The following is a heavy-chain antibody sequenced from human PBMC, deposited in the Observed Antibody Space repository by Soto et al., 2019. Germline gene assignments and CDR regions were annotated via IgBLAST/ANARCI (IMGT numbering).Heavy chain of an antibody. CDR1: GFTFSSYE. V-gene: IGHV3-48*03. CDR2: ISSSGSTI. J-gene: IGHJ6*02. D-gene: IGHD6-13*01. CDR3: ARDQEAGSFFPYFYGMDV. Sequence: GGSLRLSCATSGFTFSSYEMNWVRQAPGKGLEWVSYISSSGSTIYYADSVKGRFAISRDNAKNSLYLQMDSLRAEDTAVYYCARDQEAGSFFPYFYGMDVWGQGTTVTVSS.